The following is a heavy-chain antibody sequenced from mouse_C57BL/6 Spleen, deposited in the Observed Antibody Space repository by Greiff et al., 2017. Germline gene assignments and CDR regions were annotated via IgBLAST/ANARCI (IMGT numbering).Heavy chain of an antibody. V-gene: IGHV1-72*01. D-gene: IGHD2-14*01. J-gene: IGHJ3*01. CDR2: IDPNSGGT. CDR3: ARGTWTVAY. Sequence: VQLQQPGAELVKPGASVKLSCKASGYTFTSYWMHWVKQRPGRGLAWLGRIDPNSGGTKYNEKFKSKATLTGYKPSSTSYMQLSSLTSEDSAVYDFARGTWTVAYWGQGTLVTVST. CDR1: GYTFTSYW.